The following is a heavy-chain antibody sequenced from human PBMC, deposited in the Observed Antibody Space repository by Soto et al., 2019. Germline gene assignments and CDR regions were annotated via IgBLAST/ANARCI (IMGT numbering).Heavy chain of an antibody. V-gene: IGHV3-23*01. CDR2: ISGSGGTT. Sequence: EVPLLESGGGLVQPGGSLRLSCAASGFTFSNYAVSWVRQAPGKGLEWVSAISGSGGTTYYADSVKGRFTISRDNXKDPLHLQMNSLRAEDTAIYYCAKTPRQWLVYFDYWGQGALVTVSS. D-gene: IGHD6-19*01. CDR1: GFTFSNYA. J-gene: IGHJ4*02. CDR3: AKTPRQWLVYFDY.